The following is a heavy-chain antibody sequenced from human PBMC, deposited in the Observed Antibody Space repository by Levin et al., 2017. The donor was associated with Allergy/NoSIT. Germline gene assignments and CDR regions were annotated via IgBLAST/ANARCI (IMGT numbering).Heavy chain of an antibody. Sequence: GGSLRLSCAASGFTFTSHAMHWVRQAPGKGLEWVAGIYFDGSKKFYTDSLKGRFTISRDNSKNTLDLQMSSLRVEDTAFYYCARDAGEGSSHSGVRHFDYWGQGALVTVSS. CDR3: ARDAGEGSSHSGVRHFDY. J-gene: IGHJ4*02. D-gene: IGHD2-2*01. CDR1: GFTFTSHA. CDR2: IYFDGSKK. V-gene: IGHV3-33*01.